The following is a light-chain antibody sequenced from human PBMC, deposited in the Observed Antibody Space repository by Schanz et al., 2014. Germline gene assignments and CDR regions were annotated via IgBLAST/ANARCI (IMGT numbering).Light chain of an antibody. Sequence: EIVLTQSPATLSLSPGERATLSCRASQSVSNNYLAWYQQEPGQAPRLLIYGASTRATGIPARFSGSGSGTEFTLTISSLQSEDFVVYYCQQYNNWPPYTFGQGTKLEIK. CDR2: GAS. CDR3: QQYNNWPPYT. J-gene: IGKJ2*01. V-gene: IGKV3-15*01. CDR1: QSVSNN.